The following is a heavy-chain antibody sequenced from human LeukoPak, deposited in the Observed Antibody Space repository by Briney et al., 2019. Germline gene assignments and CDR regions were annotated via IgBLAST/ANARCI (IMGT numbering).Heavy chain of an antibody. CDR2: ISGSGGGT. Sequence: VGSLRLSCAASGFTFSTYAMSWVRLAPGKGLEWVSAISGSGGGTYYADSVKGRFTISRDDSKNTLYLQMNSLRAEDTALYYCAKEGLGPILTGHFDYWGQGTLVSVSS. V-gene: IGHV3-23*01. CDR3: AKEGLGPILTGHFDY. CDR1: GFTFSTYA. J-gene: IGHJ4*02. D-gene: IGHD3-10*01.